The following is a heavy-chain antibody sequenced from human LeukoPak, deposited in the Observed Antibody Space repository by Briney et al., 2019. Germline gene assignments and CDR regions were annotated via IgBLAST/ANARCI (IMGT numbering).Heavy chain of an antibody. D-gene: IGHD6-19*01. V-gene: IGHV4-38-2*02. CDR3: ARGGRQWLEFDY. CDR1: GYSISSGYY. Sequence: NASETLSLTCTVSGYSISSGYYWGWIRQPPGKGLEWIGSIYHSGSTYYNPSLKSRVTISVDTSKNQFSLKLSSVTAADTAVYYCARGGRQWLEFDYWGQGTLVTVSS. J-gene: IGHJ4*02. CDR2: IYHSGST.